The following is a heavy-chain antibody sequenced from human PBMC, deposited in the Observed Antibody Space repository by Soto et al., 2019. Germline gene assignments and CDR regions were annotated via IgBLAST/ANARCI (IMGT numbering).Heavy chain of an antibody. J-gene: IGHJ4*02. CDR2: ISAGGGNT. Sequence: EVQLLESGGDLVQPGGSLRLSCAASGFTFGSSAMNWVRQAPEKGLEWVSAISAGGGNTYYADSVKGRFTISRDNSKNTLYLQMNSLRAEDTAVYYCAKVLSAKYNFDYWGQGTLVTVSS. V-gene: IGHV3-23*01. CDR3: AKVLSAKYNFDY. D-gene: IGHD1-1*01. CDR1: GFTFGSSA.